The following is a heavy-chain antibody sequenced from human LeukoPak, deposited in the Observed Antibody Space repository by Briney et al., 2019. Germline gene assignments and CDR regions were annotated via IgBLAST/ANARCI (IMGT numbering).Heavy chain of an antibody. CDR2: INSDGSSI. CDR3: AKDRGSSGWSSRTFDY. Sequence: GGSLRLSCAASGFTFGSSWMHWVRRAPGKGLDWVSCINSDGSSIAYADSVKGRFTISRDNSKNTLYLQMNSLRAEDTAVYYCAKDRGSSGWSSRTFDYWGQGTLVTVSS. V-gene: IGHV3-74*01. D-gene: IGHD6-19*01. CDR1: GFTFGSSW. J-gene: IGHJ4*02.